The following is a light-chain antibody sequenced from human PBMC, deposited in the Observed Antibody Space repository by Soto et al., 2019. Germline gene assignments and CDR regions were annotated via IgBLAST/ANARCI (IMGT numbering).Light chain of an antibody. CDR3: QQYVSSSYT. J-gene: IGKJ2*01. CDR1: QSVASSY. V-gene: IGKV3-20*01. Sequence: EIVLTQSPGTLSLSPGERATLSCRASQSVASSYLGWYQQKPGQAPRILIYGTSSRATGIPDRFSGSGSGTDFTLTISRLEPEDFAVYYCQQYVSSSYTFGQGTKLEIK. CDR2: GTS.